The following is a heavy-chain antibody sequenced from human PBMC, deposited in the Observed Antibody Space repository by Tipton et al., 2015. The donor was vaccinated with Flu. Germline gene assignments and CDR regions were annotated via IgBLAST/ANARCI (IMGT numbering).Heavy chain of an antibody. CDR3: ARDKGGGTYTFDV. V-gene: IGHV1-46*01. CDR1: GYTFTSYN. J-gene: IGHJ3*01. CDR2: IYPAGGGI. Sequence: VQLVQSGAEVKTPGASVKVSCKASGYTFTSYNMHWVRQAPGQGLEWMGIIYPAGGGISYAQKFQGRVIMTRDRSTGTVHMELSTLRSDDTAMYYCARDKGGGTYTFDVWGQGKMVTVSS. D-gene: IGHD1-1*01.